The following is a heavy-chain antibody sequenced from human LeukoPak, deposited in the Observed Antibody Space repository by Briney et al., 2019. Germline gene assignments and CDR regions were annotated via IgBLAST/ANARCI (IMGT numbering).Heavy chain of an antibody. Sequence: SETLSLTCAIYSGSFRGHYWSWIRQPPGKGLEWIGEINHSGSTNYNPSLKSRVTISIDTSKNQFSLKLSSVTAADTAVYFCARVVSSDYYYGYYHYYMDVWGKGTTVTVSS. V-gene: IGHV4-34*01. CDR1: SGSFRGHY. J-gene: IGHJ6*03. CDR2: INHSGST. D-gene: IGHD3-22*01. CDR3: ARVVSSDYYYGYYHYYMDV.